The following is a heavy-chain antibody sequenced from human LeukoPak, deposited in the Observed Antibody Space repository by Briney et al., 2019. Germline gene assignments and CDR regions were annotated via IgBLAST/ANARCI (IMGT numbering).Heavy chain of an antibody. V-gene: IGHV4-34*01. D-gene: IGHD6-13*01. J-gene: IGHJ4*02. Sequence: SETLSLTCAVYGGSFSGYYWSWIRQPPGKGLKWIGSIYYSGSTYYNPSLKSRVSISVDTSKNQFSLKLSSVTAADTAVYYCARLTPNSSPIRGFDYWGQGTLVTVSS. CDR3: ARLTPNSSPIRGFDY. CDR1: GGSFSGYY. CDR2: IYYSGST.